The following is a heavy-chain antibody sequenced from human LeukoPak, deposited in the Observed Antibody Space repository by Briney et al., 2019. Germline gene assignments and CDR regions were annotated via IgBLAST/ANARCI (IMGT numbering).Heavy chain of an antibody. D-gene: IGHD6-13*01. CDR1: GFTFSDYY. CDR3: AREDQQLVPYYYYYYMDV. V-gene: IGHV3-11*01. CDR2: ISSSGSTI. J-gene: IGHJ6*03. Sequence: GGSLRLSCAASGFTFSDYYMSWIRQAPGKGLEWVSYISSSGSTIYYADSVKGRFTISRDNAKNSLYLQMNSLRAKDTAVYYCAREDQQLVPYYYYYYMDVWGKGTTVTVSS.